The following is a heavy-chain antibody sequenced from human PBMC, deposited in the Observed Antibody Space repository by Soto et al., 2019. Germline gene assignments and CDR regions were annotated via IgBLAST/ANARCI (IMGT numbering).Heavy chain of an antibody. Sequence: GSGPYAGEPTQTLTLTCTFSGFSLSTDGVGVGWIRQPPGKALAWLAIVYWNDDERYSASLKNRLSITKDTSKNQVVLTMTNMDPVDTATYYCAHIQYSAGLYGVNWGQGTLVTVSS. CDR3: AHIQYSAGLYGVN. V-gene: IGHV2-5*01. CDR1: GFSLSTDGVG. J-gene: IGHJ4*02. CDR2: VYWNDDE. D-gene: IGHD5-12*01.